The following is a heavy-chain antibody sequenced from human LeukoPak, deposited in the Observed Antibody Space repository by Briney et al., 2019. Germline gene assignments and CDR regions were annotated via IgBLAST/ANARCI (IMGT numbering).Heavy chain of an antibody. D-gene: IGHD3-16*01. Sequence: GGSLRLSCAASGFTFSSYGMSWVRQVPGKGLEWVSAISGSGGSTYYADSVKGRFTISRDNSKNTLYLQMNSLRAEDTAVYYCAKDGGANYYYYMDVWGKGTTVTISS. V-gene: IGHV3-23*01. J-gene: IGHJ6*03. CDR3: AKDGGANYYYYMDV. CDR2: ISGSGGST. CDR1: GFTFSSYG.